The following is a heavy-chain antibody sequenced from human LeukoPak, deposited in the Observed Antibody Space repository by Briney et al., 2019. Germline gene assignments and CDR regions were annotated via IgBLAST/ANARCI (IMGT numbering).Heavy chain of an antibody. CDR3: ARGRLSGPGYCSGGSCLYYFDY. CDR1: GGSFSGYY. Sequence: PSETLSLTCAVYGGSFSGYYWSWLRQPPGKGLEWIGEINHSGSTNYNPSLKSRVTISVDTSKNQFSLKLSSVTAADTAVYYCARGRLSGPGYCSGGSCLYYFDYWGQGTLVTVSS. V-gene: IGHV4-34*01. J-gene: IGHJ4*02. D-gene: IGHD2-15*01. CDR2: INHSGST.